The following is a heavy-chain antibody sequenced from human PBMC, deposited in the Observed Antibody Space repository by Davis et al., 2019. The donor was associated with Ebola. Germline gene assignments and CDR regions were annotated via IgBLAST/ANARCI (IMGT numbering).Heavy chain of an antibody. CDR3: ARAAVGATDY. D-gene: IGHD1-26*01. J-gene: IGHJ4*02. V-gene: IGHV4-30-2*01. CDR1: GGSISSDNYS. CDR2: IYHSGST. Sequence: PSETLSLTCAVSGGSISSDNYSWSWIRQPPGKGLEWIGYIYHSGSTFYNPSLESRVTMSVDRSKNQFSLNLNSVTAADTAVYYCARAAVGATDYWGQGTLVTVSS.